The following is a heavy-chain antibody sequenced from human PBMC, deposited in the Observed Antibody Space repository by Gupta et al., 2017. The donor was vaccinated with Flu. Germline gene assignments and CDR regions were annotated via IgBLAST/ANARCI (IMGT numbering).Heavy chain of an antibody. D-gene: IGHD6-13*01. CDR1: GFNFNSYV. V-gene: IGHV3-33*01. CDR3: ARSSAVPAGAEGGIDH. Sequence: QVQLTESGGGVVQPGSSLRLSCETFGFNFNSYVMHWVRQAPGKGLEWVAVIWEDGSTRNYVTSVRGRFTISRDDSARTLYLQMNRLRVDDSGVYYCARSSAVPAGAEGGIDHWGQGTLVSVSS. J-gene: IGHJ4*02. CDR2: IWEDGSTR.